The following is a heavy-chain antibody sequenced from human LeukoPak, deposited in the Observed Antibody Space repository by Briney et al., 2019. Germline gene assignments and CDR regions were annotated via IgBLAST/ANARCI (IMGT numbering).Heavy chain of an antibody. CDR1: GFTFSSYS. J-gene: IGHJ4*02. Sequence: GGSLRLSCAAPGFTFSSYSMNWVRQAPGKGLGWVSSISSSSSYIYYADSVKGRFTISRDNAKNSLYLQMNSLRAEDTAVYYCVRVFRYCSGGSCYVGLDYWGQGTLVTVSS. CDR2: ISSSSSYI. D-gene: IGHD2-15*01. CDR3: VRVFRYCSGGSCYVGLDY. V-gene: IGHV3-21*01.